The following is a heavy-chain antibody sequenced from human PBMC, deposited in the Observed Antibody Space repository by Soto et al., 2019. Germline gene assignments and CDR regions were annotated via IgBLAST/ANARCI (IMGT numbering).Heavy chain of an antibody. Sequence: EVQLVESGGGLVPPGGSLRLSCAASGFDFNNYDMHWVRQATGKGLQWVANINVAGNTYYPVYVKGRFTISRENAKNSLYLHINSLRAEDTAVYYCTRTADFTSAFDIWGPGTMVTVSS. D-gene: IGHD2-21*02. CDR1: GFDFNNYD. J-gene: IGHJ3*02. CDR2: INVAGNT. CDR3: TRTADFTSAFDI. V-gene: IGHV3-13*01.